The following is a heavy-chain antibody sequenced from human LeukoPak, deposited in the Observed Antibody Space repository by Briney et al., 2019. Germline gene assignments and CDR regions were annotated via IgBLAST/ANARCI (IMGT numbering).Heavy chain of an antibody. CDR2: IYYSGST. Sequence: PSETLSLTCTVSGGSISSGGYYWSWIRQHPGKGLEWIGYIYYSGSTYYNPSLKSRVTISVDTSKNQFSLKLSSVTAADTAVYYCARHDYGGNSPFDYWGQGTLVTVSS. D-gene: IGHD4-23*01. V-gene: IGHV4-31*03. CDR3: ARHDYGGNSPFDY. J-gene: IGHJ4*02. CDR1: GGSISSGGYY.